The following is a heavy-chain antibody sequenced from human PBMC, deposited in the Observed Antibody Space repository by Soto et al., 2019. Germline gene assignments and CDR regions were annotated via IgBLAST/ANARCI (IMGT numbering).Heavy chain of an antibody. D-gene: IGHD2-21*02. V-gene: IGHV1-2*02. CDR1: GYTFTGYY. CDR3: AREAVVVATAIPWFDP. CDR2: INPNSGGT. Sequence: ASVKVSCKASGYTFTGYYMHWVRQAPGQGLEWMGWINPNSGGTNYAQKFQGRVTMTRDTSISTAYMELSRLRSDDTAVYYCAREAVVVATAIPWFDPWGQGTLVTVS. J-gene: IGHJ5*02.